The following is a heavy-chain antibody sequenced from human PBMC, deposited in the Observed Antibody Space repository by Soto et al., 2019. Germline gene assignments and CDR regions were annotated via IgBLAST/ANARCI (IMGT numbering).Heavy chain of an antibody. CDR2: ISSSSSYI. J-gene: IGHJ3*02. V-gene: IGHV3-21*01. CDR1: GFTFSSYS. CDR3: ARVTTITMIAMSAFDI. Sequence: EVQLVESGGGLVKPGGSLRLSCAASGFTFSSYSMNWVRQAPGKGLEWVSSISSSSSYIYYADSVKGRFTISRDNAKNSLYLQRNSLRAEDTAVYYCARVTTITMIAMSAFDIWGQGTMVTVSS. D-gene: IGHD3-22*01.